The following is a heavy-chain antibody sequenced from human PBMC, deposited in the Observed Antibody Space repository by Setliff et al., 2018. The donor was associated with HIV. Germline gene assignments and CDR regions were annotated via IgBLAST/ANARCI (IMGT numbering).Heavy chain of an antibody. CDR2: IRHNGNTA. Sequence: GGSLRLSCIASRFSLSTYSMNWVRQAPGKGLEWVAFIRHNGNTAYYGDSVKGRFIMSRDNSENTVSLEMNNLRLEDAGVYYCARGRRPVDVVSTIIRYYYYMGVWGKGTTVTVSS. CDR3: ARGRRPVDVVSTIIRYYYYMGV. V-gene: IGHV3-30*02. CDR1: RFSLSTYS. J-gene: IGHJ6*03. D-gene: IGHD5-12*01.